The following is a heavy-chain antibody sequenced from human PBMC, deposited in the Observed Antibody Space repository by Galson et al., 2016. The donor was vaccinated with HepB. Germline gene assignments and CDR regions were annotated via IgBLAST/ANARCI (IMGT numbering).Heavy chain of an antibody. D-gene: IGHD6-13*01. Sequence: SLRLSCAASGFSVRNNYMTWVRQAPGKGLEWVSVIYSGDNTFYADSVKGRFTISRDNSKNILYLEMNSLRVEDTAVYYCVRDWGGVAALGTVGWFDPWGQGALVTVSS. CDR3: VRDWGGVAALGTVGWFDP. CDR2: IYSGDNT. CDR1: GFSVRNNY. V-gene: IGHV3-53*01. J-gene: IGHJ5*02.